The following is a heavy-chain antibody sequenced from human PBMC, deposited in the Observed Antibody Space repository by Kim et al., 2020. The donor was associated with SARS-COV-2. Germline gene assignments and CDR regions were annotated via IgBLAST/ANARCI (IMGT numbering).Heavy chain of an antibody. CDR1: GFTFGDYA. Sequence: GGSLRLSCAASGFTFGDYAMHWVRQAPGKGLEWVSGISWNSGSIGYADSVKGRFTISRDNAKNSLYLQMNSLRAEDTALYYCAKDGSHYGSGSPADYWSQGTLVTVSS. CDR2: ISWNSGSI. V-gene: IGHV3-9*01. CDR3: AKDGSHYGSGSPADY. D-gene: IGHD3-10*01. J-gene: IGHJ4*02.